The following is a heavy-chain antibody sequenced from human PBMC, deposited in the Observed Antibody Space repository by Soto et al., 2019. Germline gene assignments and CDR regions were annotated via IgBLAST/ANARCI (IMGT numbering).Heavy chain of an antibody. J-gene: IGHJ6*02. CDR3: ARPIFGVVIALQNYYYYGMDV. D-gene: IGHD3-3*01. Sequence: QVQLVESGGGVVQPGRSLRLSCAASGFTFSSYAMHWVRQAPGKGLEWVAVISYDGSNKYYADSVKGRFTISRDNSKNTLYLQMNSLRAEDTAVYYCARPIFGVVIALQNYYYYGMDVWGQGTTVTVSS. CDR2: ISYDGSNK. CDR1: GFTFSSYA. V-gene: IGHV3-30-3*01.